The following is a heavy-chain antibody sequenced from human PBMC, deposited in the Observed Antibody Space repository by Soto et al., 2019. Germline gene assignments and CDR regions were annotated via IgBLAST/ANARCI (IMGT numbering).Heavy chain of an antibody. CDR1: GFTFSDYW. CDR3: SPHLDY. V-gene: IGHV3-7*01. Sequence: EVQLVESGGGLVQPGGSLRLSCAASGFTFSDYWMDWVRQAPGKGLEWVANINQDGTEKHYVDSVKGRFTISRDNAKNSLYLQMSSLTAEDSALYYCSPHLDYWGQGTLVTVSS. CDR2: INQDGTEK. J-gene: IGHJ4*02.